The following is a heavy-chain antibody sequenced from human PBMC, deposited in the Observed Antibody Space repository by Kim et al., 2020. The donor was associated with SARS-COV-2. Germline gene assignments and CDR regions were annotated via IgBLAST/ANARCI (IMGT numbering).Heavy chain of an antibody. CDR3: ARGFLLSSGYCWFDL. CDR1: GFTVSSNY. V-gene: IGHV3-53*01. Sequence: GGSLRLSCAASGFTVSSNYMSWVRQAPGKGLEWVSVIYSGGSTYYADSVKGRFTISRDISKNTLYLQMNNLRADDTAGYYCARGFLLSSGYCWFDLWGEG. CDR2: IYSGGST. D-gene: IGHD3-22*01. J-gene: IGHJ5*02.